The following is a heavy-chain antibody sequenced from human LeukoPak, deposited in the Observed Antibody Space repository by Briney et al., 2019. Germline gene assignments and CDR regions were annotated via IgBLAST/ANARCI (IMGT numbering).Heavy chain of an antibody. CDR1: GFTVSSNY. Sequence: GGSLRLSCAASGFTVSSNYMSWVRQAPGKGLEWVSVIYSGGSTYYADSVKGRFTISRDNAKNSLYLQMNSLRAEDTALYYCARDVSIVGATTFDYWGQGTLVTVSS. J-gene: IGHJ4*02. CDR3: ARDVSIVGATTFDY. V-gene: IGHV3-53*01. CDR2: IYSGGST. D-gene: IGHD1-26*01.